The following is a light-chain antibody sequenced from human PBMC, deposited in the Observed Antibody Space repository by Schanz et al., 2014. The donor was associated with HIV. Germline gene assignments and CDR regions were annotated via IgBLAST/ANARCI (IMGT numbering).Light chain of an antibody. V-gene: IGKV1-6*01. Sequence: AIQMTQSPSSLYASVGDRVTITCRASQGIRNDLGWYQQKPGKAPNLLISEASTLESGVPSRFSGSGSGTDFTLTISSLQPEDFATYYCQQANSFPPVTFGGGTKVEIK. CDR2: EAS. J-gene: IGKJ4*01. CDR1: QGIRND. CDR3: QQANSFPPVT.